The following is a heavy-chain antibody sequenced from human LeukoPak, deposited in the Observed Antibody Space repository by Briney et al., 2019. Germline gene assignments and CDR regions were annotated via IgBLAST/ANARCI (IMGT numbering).Heavy chain of an antibody. CDR2: IRYDGSKK. Sequence: GGSLRLSCAASGFTFSSYGMHWVRQAPGKGLEWVAFIRYDGSKKYYADSVKGRFTISRDNSKNTLYLQMNSLRAEDTAVYYCAKDSFLWGQGTLVTVSS. J-gene: IGHJ4*02. D-gene: IGHD2/OR15-2a*01. V-gene: IGHV3-30*02. CDR1: GFTFSSYG. CDR3: AKDSFL.